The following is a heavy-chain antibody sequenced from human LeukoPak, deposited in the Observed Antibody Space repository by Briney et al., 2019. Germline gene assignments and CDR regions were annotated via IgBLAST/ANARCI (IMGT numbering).Heavy chain of an antibody. Sequence: ASVKVSCKASGYTFTNYGISWVRQAPGQGLEWMGWISGYNGNTNSAQKLQGRVTMTADTSTSTAYMELRSLRSDDTAVYYCARGPTRELPEDYWGQGTLVTVSS. CDR3: ARGPTRELPEDY. CDR2: ISGYNGNT. CDR1: GYTFTNYG. J-gene: IGHJ4*02. D-gene: IGHD1-26*01. V-gene: IGHV1-18*01.